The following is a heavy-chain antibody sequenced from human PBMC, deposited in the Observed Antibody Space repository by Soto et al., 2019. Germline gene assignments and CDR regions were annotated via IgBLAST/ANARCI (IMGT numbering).Heavy chain of an antibody. CDR3: AKDRGRGSYYFYYFDY. Sequence: QVQLVESGGGVVQPGRSLRLSCAASGFTFSSYGMHWVRQAPGKGLEWVAVISYDGSNKYYADSVKGRFTISRDNSKNTLYLQMNSLRAEDTAVYYCAKDRGRGSYYFYYFDYWGQGTLVTVSS. V-gene: IGHV3-30*18. CDR2: ISYDGSNK. D-gene: IGHD1-26*01. CDR1: GFTFSSYG. J-gene: IGHJ4*02.